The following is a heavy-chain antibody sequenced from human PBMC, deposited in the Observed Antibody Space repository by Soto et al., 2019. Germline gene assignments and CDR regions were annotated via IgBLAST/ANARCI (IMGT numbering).Heavy chain of an antibody. Sequence: SETLSLTCTVSGGSISSYYWSWIRQPPGKGLEWIGYIYYSGSTNYNPSLKSRVTISVDTSKNQFSLKLSSVTAADTAVYYCARGFYRFGAHADRWHFDYWGQGTLVTVSS. D-gene: IGHD3-10*01. CDR1: GGSISSYY. J-gene: IGHJ4*02. CDR3: ARGFYRFGAHADRWHFDY. CDR2: IYYSGST. V-gene: IGHV4-59*01.